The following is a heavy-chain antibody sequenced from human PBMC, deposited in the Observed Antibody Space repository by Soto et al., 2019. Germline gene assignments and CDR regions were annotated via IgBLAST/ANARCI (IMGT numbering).Heavy chain of an antibody. V-gene: IGHV3-43D*04. CDR1: GFTFDDYA. CDR2: ISWDGDST. CDR3: AKDRSCSGSTCSESYYYDMDV. Sequence: PGGSLRLSCAASGFTFDDYAMHWVRQAPGKGLEWVSLISWDGDSTYYADSVKGRFTISRDNSKNSLYLQMNSLRVEDTALYYCAKDRSCSGSTCSESYYYDMDVWGQGTTVTVSS. J-gene: IGHJ6*02. D-gene: IGHD2-15*01.